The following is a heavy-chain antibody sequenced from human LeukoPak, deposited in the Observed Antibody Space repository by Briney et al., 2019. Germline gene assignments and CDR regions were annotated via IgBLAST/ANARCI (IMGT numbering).Heavy chain of an antibody. CDR2: IYYSGST. J-gene: IGHJ4*02. CDR3: ASRGASGNFDY. D-gene: IGHD6-25*01. Sequence: SETLSLXCTVSGGSISSYYWSWIRQPPGKGLEWIGYIYYSGSTNYNPSLKSRVTISVDTSKNQFSLKLSSVTAADTAVYYCASRGASGNFDYWGQGTLVTVSS. CDR1: GGSISSYY. V-gene: IGHV4-59*01.